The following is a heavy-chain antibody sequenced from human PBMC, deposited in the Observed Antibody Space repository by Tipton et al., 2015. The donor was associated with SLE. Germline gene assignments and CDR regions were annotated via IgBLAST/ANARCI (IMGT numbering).Heavy chain of an antibody. J-gene: IGHJ4*02. CDR1: GGSFSGYY. CDR3: ARLRLGIGDY. D-gene: IGHD7-27*01. V-gene: IGHV4-34*01. CDR2: IYYSGST. Sequence: TLSLTCAVYGGSFSGYYWSWIRQPPGKGLEWIGSIYYSGSTYYNPSLKSRVTISVDTSKNQFSLKLSSVTAADTAVYYCARLRLGIGDYWGQGTLVIVSS.